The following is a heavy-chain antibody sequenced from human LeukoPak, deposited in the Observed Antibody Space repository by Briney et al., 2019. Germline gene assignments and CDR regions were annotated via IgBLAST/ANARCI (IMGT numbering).Heavy chain of an antibody. CDR3: ARRAGAYSHPYDY. V-gene: IGHV3-53*01. Sequence: GGSLRLSCTVSGFTVSSNSMSWVRQAPGKGLEWVSFIYSNNTHYSDSVKGRFTISRDNSKNTLYLQMNSLRAEDTAVYYCARRAGAYSHPYDYWGQGTLATVSS. D-gene: IGHD4/OR15-4a*01. CDR1: GFTVSSNS. J-gene: IGHJ4*02. CDR2: IYSNNT.